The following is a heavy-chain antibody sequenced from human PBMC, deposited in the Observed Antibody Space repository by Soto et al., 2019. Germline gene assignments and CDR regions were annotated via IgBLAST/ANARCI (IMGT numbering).Heavy chain of an antibody. CDR1: GGSISSSSYY. CDR2: IFYTGFT. CDR3: ATSQKGYNWNYFDH. Sequence: SETLSLTCTVSGGSISSSSYYWGWIRQPPGKGLEWIGSIFYTGFTSYNPSLESRVSVSVDTSKNQFSLKVSGVSAADTAVYYCATSQKGYNWNYFDHWGQGALVTVSS. J-gene: IGHJ4*02. V-gene: IGHV4-39*01. D-gene: IGHD1-20*01.